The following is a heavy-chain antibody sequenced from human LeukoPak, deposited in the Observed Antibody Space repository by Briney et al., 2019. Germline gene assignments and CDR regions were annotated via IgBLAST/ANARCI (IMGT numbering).Heavy chain of an antibody. V-gene: IGHV3-23*01. Sequence: GGSLRLSCAASGFTFSSYAMSWVRQAPGKGLEWVSAISGSGGSTYYADSVKGRFTISRDNSKNTLCLQMNSLRAEDMAVYYCAKETSSGWYKIDYWGQGTLVTVSS. CDR3: AKETSSGWYKIDY. CDR1: GFTFSSYA. J-gene: IGHJ4*02. D-gene: IGHD6-19*01. CDR2: ISGSGGST.